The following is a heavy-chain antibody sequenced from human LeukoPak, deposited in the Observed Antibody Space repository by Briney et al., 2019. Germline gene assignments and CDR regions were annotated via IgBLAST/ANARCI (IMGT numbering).Heavy chain of an antibody. CDR3: ARVYRSRHGYNAFYYYYGMDV. V-gene: IGHV4-34*01. CDR2: INHSGST. CDR1: GGPFSGYY. D-gene: IGHD5-24*01. Sequence: PSETLSLTCAVYGGPFSGYYWSWIRQPPGKGLEWIGEINHSGSTNYNPSLKSRVTISVDTSKNQFSLKLSSVTAADTAVYYCARVYRSRHGYNAFYYYYGMDVWGQGTTVTVSS. J-gene: IGHJ6*02.